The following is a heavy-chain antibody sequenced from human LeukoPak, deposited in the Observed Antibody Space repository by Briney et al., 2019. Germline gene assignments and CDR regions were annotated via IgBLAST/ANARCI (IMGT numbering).Heavy chain of an antibody. CDR3: ARVDCSGGSCYRFDY. J-gene: IGHJ4*02. V-gene: IGHV1-46*01. Sequence: GASVKVSCKASGYTLTRYYMQWVRQAPGQGLEGMGIINPNDATTSSARKFQGRVTMTRDTSTSTVYMELRSLTSEDTAVYYCARVDCSGGSCYRFDYWGQGTLVTVSS. D-gene: IGHD2-15*01. CDR2: INPNDATT. CDR1: GYTLTRYY.